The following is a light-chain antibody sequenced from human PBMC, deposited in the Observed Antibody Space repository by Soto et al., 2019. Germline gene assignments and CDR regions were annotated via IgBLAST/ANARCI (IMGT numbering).Light chain of an antibody. J-gene: IGLJ2*01. CDR3: CSYAGSDTLV. V-gene: IGLV2-11*01. CDR2: DVS. CDR1: SNDVGGYNF. Sequence: QSALTQPRSVSGSPGQSVTISCTGTSNDVGGYNFVSRYQQHPGKVHKLFIYDVSRRTSGVPDRFSGSKSGNAASLPISALQADDEADYYCCSYAGSDTLVFGGGTKLTVL.